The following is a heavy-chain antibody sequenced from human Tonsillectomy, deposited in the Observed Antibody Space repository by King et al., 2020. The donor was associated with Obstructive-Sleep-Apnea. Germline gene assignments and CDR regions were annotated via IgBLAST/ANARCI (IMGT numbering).Heavy chain of an antibody. V-gene: IGHV4-31*03. D-gene: IGHD3-10*01. J-gene: IGHJ6*02. CDR1: GGPIRSDGHY. CDR3: AREGSRGPYYFGMDV. Sequence: QLQLQESGPGLVRPSQTLSLTCSVSGGPIRSDGHYWSWIRQNPGKGLEWIGSIYYTGTTDYNPSLKSRVSISVDTSTSKFSLRLSAVTAADTAVYYCAREGSRGPYYFGMDVWGQGTTVTVSS. CDR2: IYYTGTT.